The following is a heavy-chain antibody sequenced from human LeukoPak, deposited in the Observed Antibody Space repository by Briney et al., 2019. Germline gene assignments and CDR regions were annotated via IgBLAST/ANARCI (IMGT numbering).Heavy chain of an antibody. Sequence: GGSLRLSCAGSGFSFSSHGMNWVRQAPGKGLEWVSYISSSGSTIYYADSVKGRFTISRDNAKNSLYLQMNSLRAEDTAVYYCAELGITMIGGVWGKGTTVTISS. CDR2: ISSSGSTI. CDR3: AELGITMIGGV. J-gene: IGHJ6*04. V-gene: IGHV3-48*04. CDR1: GFSFSSHG. D-gene: IGHD3-10*02.